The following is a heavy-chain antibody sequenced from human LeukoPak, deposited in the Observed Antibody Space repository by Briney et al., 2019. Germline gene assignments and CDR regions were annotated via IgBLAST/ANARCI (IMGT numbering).Heavy chain of an antibody. Sequence: SETLSLTCTVSGGSISNFYWSWIRQSPGERLEWMGYIYNSGSTNYNPSLKSRVTISVDTSKNQFSLKLSFVTAADTAMYYCARGFASSWYYFDYWGQGTLVTGSS. CDR3: ARGFASSWYYFDY. V-gene: IGHV4-59*01. J-gene: IGHJ4*02. CDR1: GGSISNFY. CDR2: IYNSGST. D-gene: IGHD6-13*01.